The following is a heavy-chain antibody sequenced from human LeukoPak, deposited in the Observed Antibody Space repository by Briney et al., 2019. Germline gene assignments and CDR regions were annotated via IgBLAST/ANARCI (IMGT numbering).Heavy chain of an antibody. CDR3: ATNYYDSSGYYSIDY. Sequence: APVKVSCKASGYTFTGYGISWVRQAPGQGLERMGWINTYNGNTDYAQKLQGRVTMTTDTSTSTAYMELRSLRSDDTALYYCATNYYDSSGYYSIDYWGQGTLVTVSS. V-gene: IGHV1-18*01. CDR1: GYTFTGYG. CDR2: INTYNGNT. D-gene: IGHD3-22*01. J-gene: IGHJ4*02.